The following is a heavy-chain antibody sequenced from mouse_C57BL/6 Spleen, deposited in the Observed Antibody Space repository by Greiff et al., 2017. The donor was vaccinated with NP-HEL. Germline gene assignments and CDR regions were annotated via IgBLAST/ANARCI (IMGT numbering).Heavy chain of an antibody. V-gene: IGHV2-2*01. CDR3: ARNSPYYYGSSWYFDV. Sequence: VQLQQSGPGLVQPSQSLSITCTVSGFSLTSYGVHWVRQSPGKGLEWLGVIWSGGSTDYNAAFISRLSISKDNSKSQVFFKMNSLQADDTTIYYGARNSPYYYGSSWYFDVWGTGTTVTVSS. CDR2: IWSGGST. J-gene: IGHJ1*03. CDR1: GFSLTSYG. D-gene: IGHD1-1*01.